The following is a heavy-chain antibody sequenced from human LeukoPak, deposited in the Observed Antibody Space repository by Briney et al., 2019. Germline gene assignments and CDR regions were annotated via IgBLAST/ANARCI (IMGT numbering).Heavy chain of an antibody. D-gene: IGHD6-13*01. V-gene: IGHV1-2*02. J-gene: IGHJ4*02. CDR2: INPNSGGT. CDR1: GYTFTSYD. Sequence: GASVKVSCKASGYTFTSYDINWVRQAPGQGLEWMGWINPNSGGTNYAQKFQGRVTMTRDTSISTAYMELSRLRYEDTAIYYCARGGSGSSWYVYWGQGTRVTVSS. CDR3: ARGGSGSSWYVY.